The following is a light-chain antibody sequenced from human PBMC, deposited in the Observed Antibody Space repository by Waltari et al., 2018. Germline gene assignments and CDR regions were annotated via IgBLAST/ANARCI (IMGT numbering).Light chain of an antibody. CDR1: NIGDTT. V-gene: IGLV3-21*03. CDR2: DDN. Sequence: SYVLTQPPSVSVAPGKTARISCGGNNIGDTTVHWYQQKPGQAPVLVVYDDNDRPSGIPERFSGSNSGDTATLTISRVEAGDEADYYCQVWDTSSDWVFGGGTKLTVL. J-gene: IGLJ3*02. CDR3: QVWDTSSDWV.